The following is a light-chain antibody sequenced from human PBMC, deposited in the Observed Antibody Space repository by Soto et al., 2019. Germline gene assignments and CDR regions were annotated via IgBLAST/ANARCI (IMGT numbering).Light chain of an antibody. V-gene: IGKV3-20*01. CDR1: QSVDSRF. Sequence: EIVLTQSPGTLSLSPGESATLSCRASQSVDSRFLAWYQQKPGQAPRLLMYGASTRATGIPDRFSGSGSGKDFTLSISSLEPEYFAVYYCQQYDSSRTFGQGTNVEMK. J-gene: IGKJ1*01. CDR2: GAS. CDR3: QQYDSSRT.